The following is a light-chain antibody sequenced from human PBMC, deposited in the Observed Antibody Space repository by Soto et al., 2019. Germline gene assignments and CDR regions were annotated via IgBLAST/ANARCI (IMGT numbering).Light chain of an antibody. V-gene: IGLV2-14*03. CDR3: NSYTSSSTYV. CDR2: DVT. Sequence: QSALTQPASVSGSPGQSITISCTGTSSDVGGFNYVSWYQQHPGKAPKLMIYDVTNRPSGVSYRFSGSKSGNMASLTISGLQAEDEADYYCNSYTSSSTYVFGTGTKVTV. J-gene: IGLJ1*01. CDR1: SSDVGGFNY.